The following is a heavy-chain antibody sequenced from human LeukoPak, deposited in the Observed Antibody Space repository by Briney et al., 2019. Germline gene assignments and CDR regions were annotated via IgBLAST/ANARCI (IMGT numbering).Heavy chain of an antibody. CDR3: ARGNLGIFGVVIMYY. D-gene: IGHD3-3*01. J-gene: IGHJ4*02. CDR2: INPNSGGT. V-gene: IGHV1-2*02. CDR1: GYTLTGYY. Sequence: ASVKVSCKASGYTLTGYYMHWVRQATGQGLEWMGWINPNSGGTNYAQKSQGRVTMTRDTSISTAYMELSRLRSDDTAVYYCARGNLGIFGVVIMYYWGQGTLVTVSS.